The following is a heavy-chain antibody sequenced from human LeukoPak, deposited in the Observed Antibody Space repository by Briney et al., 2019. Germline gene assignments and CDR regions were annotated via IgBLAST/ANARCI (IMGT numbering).Heavy chain of an antibody. CDR2: IRQDGSEK. D-gene: IGHD2-21*01. V-gene: IGHV3-7*01. CDR1: GLRFSSHW. J-gene: IGHJ5*02. Sequence: GGSLSHACAPPGLRFSSHWIGWVRWATAKGLGWVANIRQDGSEKNDLDSVKGRFTISRANGKDTVQLQMHSRRAEDTAVYYCARIGEREKVALIEGRFDPWGQGTLVTVSS. CDR3: ARIGEREKVALIEGRFDP.